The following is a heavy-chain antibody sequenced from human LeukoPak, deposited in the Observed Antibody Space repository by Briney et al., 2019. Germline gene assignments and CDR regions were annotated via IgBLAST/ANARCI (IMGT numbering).Heavy chain of an antibody. J-gene: IGHJ4*02. V-gene: IGHV3-23*01. CDR3: ASGYDLSHFVY. D-gene: IGHD5-12*01. CDR2: ISGSGGTT. CDR1: GFTFNSYD. Sequence: PGGSLRLSCAASGFTFNSYDMSWVRQPPGKGLEWVSSISGSGGTTYYADSVKGRFTISRDFSKDTVYLQMNSLRAEDTAVYYCASGYDLSHFVYWGQGTLVTVSS.